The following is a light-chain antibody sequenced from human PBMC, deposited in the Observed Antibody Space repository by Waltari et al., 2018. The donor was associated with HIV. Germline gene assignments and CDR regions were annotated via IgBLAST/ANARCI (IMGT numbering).Light chain of an antibody. CDR3: SSFTTSQTYI. V-gene: IGLV2-14*03. J-gene: IGLJ1*01. CDR1: GSDIGASDF. Sequence: HSALTQPASVSGSPGQSISISCSGTGSDIGASDFVSWYQQHPGRPPKLSIYDATNRPSDVSARFSASKSGTTASLTITGLQDEDEADYFCSSFTTSQTYIFGSGSRVTVL. CDR2: DAT.